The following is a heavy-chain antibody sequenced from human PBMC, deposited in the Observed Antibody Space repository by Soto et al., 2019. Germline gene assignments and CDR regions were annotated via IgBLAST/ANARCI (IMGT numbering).Heavy chain of an antibody. CDR3: AIQRQTEIVATIGGGNWFDP. J-gene: IGHJ5*02. D-gene: IGHD5-12*01. CDR1: GGSISSGDYY. CDR2: IYYSGST. Sequence: QVQLQESGPGLVKPSQTLSLTCTVSGGSISSGDYYWSWIRQPPGKGLEWIGYIYYSGSTYYNPSLKSRVTISVDTSKNQFSLKLSSVTAADTAVYYCAIQRQTEIVATIGGGNWFDPWGQGTLVTVSS. V-gene: IGHV4-30-4*01.